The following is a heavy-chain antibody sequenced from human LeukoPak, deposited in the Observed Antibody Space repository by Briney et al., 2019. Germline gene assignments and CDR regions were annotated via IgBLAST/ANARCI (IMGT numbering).Heavy chain of an antibody. Sequence: GGSLRLSCAASGFAFSFYAMSWLCQPPGKGLEWVSTINANSGSTSYAASVRGRFTISRDNSKNTLYLQVNTLRADDTATYYCAKPISGGLAVTADWFHPWGPGTLVVVSS. V-gene: IGHV3-23*01. D-gene: IGHD6-19*01. CDR2: INANSGST. J-gene: IGHJ5*01. CDR1: GFAFSFYA. CDR3: AKPISGGLAVTADWFHP.